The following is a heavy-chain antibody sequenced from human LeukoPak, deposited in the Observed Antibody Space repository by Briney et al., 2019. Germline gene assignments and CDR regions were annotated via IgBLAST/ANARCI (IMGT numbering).Heavy chain of an antibody. V-gene: IGHV3-23*01. CDR3: AKDVIMFDY. CDR2: ISGDSVNT. D-gene: IGHD2-21*01. CDR1: KFTFNNYA. Sequence: PGGSLRLSCAASKFTFNNYAMNWFRQAPGEGLEWVSTISGDSVNTYYADSVKGRFTISRDNSKNTLYLQMNSLRAGDTAVYYCAKDVIMFDYWGQGTLVTVSS. J-gene: IGHJ4*02.